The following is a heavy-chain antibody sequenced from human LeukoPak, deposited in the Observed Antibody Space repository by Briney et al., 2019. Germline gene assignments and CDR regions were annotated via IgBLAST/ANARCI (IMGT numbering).Heavy chain of an antibody. J-gene: IGHJ3*02. Sequence: GGSLRLSCAASGFTVSSNYMSWVRQAPGKGLEWVSIIYSGGSTFYADSVKGRFTISRDNSKNTLYLQMNSLRAEDTAVYYCARGGSYLSAFDNWGQGTMVTVSS. CDR1: GFTVSSNY. CDR2: IYSGGST. D-gene: IGHD1-26*01. V-gene: IGHV3-53*01. CDR3: ARGGSYLSAFDN.